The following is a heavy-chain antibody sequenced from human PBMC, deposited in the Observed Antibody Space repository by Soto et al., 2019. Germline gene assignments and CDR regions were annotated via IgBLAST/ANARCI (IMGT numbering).Heavy chain of an antibody. CDR1: GGSISSSNW. Sequence: PSETLSLTCAVSGGSISSSNWWSWVRQPPGKGLEWIGEIYHSGSTNHNPSLKSRVTISVDKSKNQFSLKLSSVTAADTAVYYCASARGDYVVWFDPWGQGTLVTVS. J-gene: IGHJ5*02. CDR2: IYHSGST. D-gene: IGHD4-17*01. CDR3: ASARGDYVVWFDP. V-gene: IGHV4-4*02.